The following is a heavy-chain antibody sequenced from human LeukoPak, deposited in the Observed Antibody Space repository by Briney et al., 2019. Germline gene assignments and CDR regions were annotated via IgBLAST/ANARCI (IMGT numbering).Heavy chain of an antibody. V-gene: IGHV3-21*01. CDR2: ISSSSSYI. Sequence: GGSLRLSCAASGFTFSSYSMNWVRQAPGKGLEWVSSISSSSSYIYYADSVKGRFTISRDNARNSLYLQMNSLRAEDTAVYYCARVGCSSTSCAWGQGTLVTVSS. D-gene: IGHD2-2*01. CDR1: GFTFSSYS. J-gene: IGHJ5*02. CDR3: ARVGCSSTSCA.